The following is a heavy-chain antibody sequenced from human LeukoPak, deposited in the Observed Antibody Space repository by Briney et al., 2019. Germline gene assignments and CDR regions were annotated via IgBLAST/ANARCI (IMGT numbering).Heavy chain of an antibody. CDR1: GGSISSYY. J-gene: IGHJ4*02. D-gene: IGHD6-19*01. CDR2: IYYSGST. Sequence: PSETLSLTCTVSGGSISSYYWSWIRQPPGKGLKWIGYIYYSGSTNYNPSLKSRVTISVDTSKNQFSLKLSSVTAADTAVYYCARGIAVAGTVFDYWGQGTLVTVSS. CDR3: ARGIAVAGTVFDY. V-gene: IGHV4-59*08.